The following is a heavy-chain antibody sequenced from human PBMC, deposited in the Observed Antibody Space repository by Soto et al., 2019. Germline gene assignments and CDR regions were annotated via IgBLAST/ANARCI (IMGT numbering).Heavy chain of an antibody. D-gene: IGHD6-6*01. CDR1: GGSISSGGYY. V-gene: IGHV4-31*03. CDR3: ARGQLVVWFDP. J-gene: IGHJ5*02. Sequence: PSETLSLTCTVSGGSISSGGYYWSWIRQHPGKGLEWIGYIYYSGSTYYNPSLKSRVTISVDTSKNQFSLKLSSVTAADTAVYYCARGQLVVWFDPWGQGTLVTVSS. CDR2: IYYSGST.